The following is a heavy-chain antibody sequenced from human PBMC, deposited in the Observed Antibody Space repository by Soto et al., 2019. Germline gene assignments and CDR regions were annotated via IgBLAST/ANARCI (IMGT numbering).Heavy chain of an antibody. CDR3: ARGAIRFLEWFQSFDP. D-gene: IGHD3-3*01. Sequence: GESLKISCAASGFTFSSYAMHWVRQAPGKGLEWVAVISYDGSNKYYADSVKGRFTISRDNSKNTLYLQMNSLRAEDTAVYYCARGAIRFLEWFQSFDPWGQGTLVTVSS. CDR1: GFTFSSYA. J-gene: IGHJ5*02. V-gene: IGHV3-30-3*01. CDR2: ISYDGSNK.